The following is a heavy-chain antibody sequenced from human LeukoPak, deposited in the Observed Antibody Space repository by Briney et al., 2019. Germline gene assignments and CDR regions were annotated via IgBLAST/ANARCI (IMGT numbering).Heavy chain of an antibody. CDR3: ARHPPYYYGSGSYYNAWAFDI. D-gene: IGHD3-10*01. J-gene: IGHJ3*02. CDR2: IYYSGST. V-gene: IGHV4-39*01. Sequence: PSETLSLTCTVSGGSISSSSYYWGWIRQPPGKGLEWIGSIYYSGSTYYNPSLKSRVTISVDTSKNQFSLKLSSVTAADTAVYYCARHPPYYYGSGSYYNAWAFDIWGQGTMVTVSS. CDR1: GGSISSSSYY.